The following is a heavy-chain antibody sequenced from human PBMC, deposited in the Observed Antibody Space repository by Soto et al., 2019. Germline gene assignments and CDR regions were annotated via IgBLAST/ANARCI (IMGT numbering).Heavy chain of an antibody. Sequence: GASVKVSCKASGYTFTSYGISWVRQAPGQGLEWMGWISAYNGNTNYAQKLQGRVTMTTDTSTSTAYMELRSLRSDDTAVYYCARVSGGVYYDFWSGYYGPFDIWGQGTMFTVSS. CDR3: ARVSGGVYYDFWSGYYGPFDI. J-gene: IGHJ3*02. D-gene: IGHD3-3*01. V-gene: IGHV1-18*01. CDR2: ISAYNGNT. CDR1: GYTFTSYG.